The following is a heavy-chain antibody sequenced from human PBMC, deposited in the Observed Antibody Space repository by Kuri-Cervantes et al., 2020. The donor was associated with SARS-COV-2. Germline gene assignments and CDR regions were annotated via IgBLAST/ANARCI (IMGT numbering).Heavy chain of an antibody. D-gene: IGHD3-10*01. CDR2: INAGNDDT. V-gene: IGHV1-3*01. J-gene: IGHJ4*02. CDR1: GYTFASYS. CDR3: AKGHHSGAWRSDS. Sequence: SVKVSCKASGYTFASYSIHWMRQAPGQRLEWLGWINAGNDDTQSSQKFQGRVTITRDTSADTAYMELSNLRSEDTAIYYCAKGHHSGAWRSDSWGQGTLVTVSS.